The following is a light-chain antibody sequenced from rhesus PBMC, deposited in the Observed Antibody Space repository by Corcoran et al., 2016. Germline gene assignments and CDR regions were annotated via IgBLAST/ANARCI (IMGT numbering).Light chain of an antibody. Sequence: DIQMTQSPSSLSASVGDKVTITCRASQGISSWLAWYQQKPRKAPKLLIYKASSLQSGVPSRFSGSGSGTDFTLTISSLQPEDFATYFCLQYSSSPFTFGPGTKLDIQ. CDR3: LQYSSSPFT. CDR2: KAS. V-gene: IGKV1-22*01. CDR1: QGISSW. J-gene: IGKJ3*01.